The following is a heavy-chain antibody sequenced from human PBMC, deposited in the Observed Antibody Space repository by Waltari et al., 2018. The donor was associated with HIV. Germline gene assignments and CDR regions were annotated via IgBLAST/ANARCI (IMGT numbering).Heavy chain of an antibody. CDR3: VRDWGVGTGPFDY. Sequence: HVQLQESGPGLIQPLQTLSLKCDVSDYSITDGYFWGWVRQYPGKVLEWIGSTYHTGHSNYSTSLDGRLTLSLDTSKNQFELKLKYGNAMDTATDYGVRDWGVGTGPFDYWGQGITVTVSS. CDR1: DYSITDGYF. V-gene: IGHV4-28*03. D-gene: IGHD5-18*01. J-gene: IGHJ4*02. CDR2: TYHTGHS.